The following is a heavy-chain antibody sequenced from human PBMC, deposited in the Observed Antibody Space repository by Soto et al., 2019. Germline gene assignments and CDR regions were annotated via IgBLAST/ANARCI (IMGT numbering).Heavy chain of an antibody. V-gene: IGHV5-51*01. CDR1: GYSFTSYW. D-gene: IGHD5-12*01. Sequence: PGDSLKISCKGSGYSFTSYWIGWVRQMPGKGLEWMGIIYPGDSDTRYSPSFQGQVTISADKSISTAYLQWSSLKASDTAMYYCARLKRDGYNYSPLYYWGQGTLVTVSS. CDR3: ARLKRDGYNYSPLYY. CDR2: IYPGDSDT. J-gene: IGHJ4*02.